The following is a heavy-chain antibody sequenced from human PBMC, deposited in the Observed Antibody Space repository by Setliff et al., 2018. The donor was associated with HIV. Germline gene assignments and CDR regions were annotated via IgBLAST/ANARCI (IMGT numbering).Heavy chain of an antibody. D-gene: IGHD3-3*02. CDR3: ARDAWVEFLEWTYYGMDV. J-gene: IGHJ6*02. Sequence: GASVKVSCKASGDTFSRYAISWVRQAPGQGLEWMGRIIPIFDASNYAQKFQGRVTITADKSTSTAYMELSSLRSEDTALYYCARDAWVEFLEWTYYGMDVWGQGTTVTVSS. CDR1: GDTFSRYA. V-gene: IGHV1-69*06. CDR2: IIPIFDAS.